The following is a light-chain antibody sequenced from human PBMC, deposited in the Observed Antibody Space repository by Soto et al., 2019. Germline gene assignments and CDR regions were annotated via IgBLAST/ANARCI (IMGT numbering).Light chain of an antibody. CDR3: SSFTTSTSYV. J-gene: IGLJ1*01. CDR1: SSDVGAYDY. CDR2: DVS. V-gene: IGLV2-14*03. Sequence: QSALTQPASVSGSPGQSITISCTGTSSDVGAYDYVSWYQQHPGEVPKLMIFDVSDRPSGVSNRFSGSKSGNTASLTISGIQAEDEADYYCSSFTTSTSYVFGPGTKLTVL.